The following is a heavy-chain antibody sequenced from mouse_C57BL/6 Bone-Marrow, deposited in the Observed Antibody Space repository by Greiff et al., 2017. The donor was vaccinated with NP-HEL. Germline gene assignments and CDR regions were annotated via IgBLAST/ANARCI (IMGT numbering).Heavy chain of an antibody. CDR3: ARTLYYGIDV. CDR2: ISNGGGST. V-gene: IGHV5-12*01. CDR1: GFTFSDYY. Sequence: EVMLVESGGGLVQPGGSLKLSCAASGFTFSDYYMYWVRQTPEKRLEWVAYISNGGGSTYYPDTVKGRFTISRDNAKNTLYLQMSRLKSEDTAMYYCARTLYYGIDVWGTGTTVTVSS. J-gene: IGHJ1*03. D-gene: IGHD2-1*01.